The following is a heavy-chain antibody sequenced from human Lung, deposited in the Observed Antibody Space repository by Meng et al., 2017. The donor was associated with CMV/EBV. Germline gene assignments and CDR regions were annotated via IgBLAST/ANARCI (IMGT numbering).Heavy chain of an antibody. CDR3: AKDNYDFWSFDY. J-gene: IGHJ4*02. CDR1: GFTFSRNG. D-gene: IGHD3/OR15-3a*01. V-gene: IGHV3-30*02. CDR2: LRSDGSNK. Sequence: GGSXRLXCAASGFTFSRNGMHWVRQAPGKGLEWVAFLRSDGSNKNYGDSVKGRFTISRDNSKNTLYLQMNSLRVEDTGVYYCAKDNYDFWSFDYWGQGTLVTVSS.